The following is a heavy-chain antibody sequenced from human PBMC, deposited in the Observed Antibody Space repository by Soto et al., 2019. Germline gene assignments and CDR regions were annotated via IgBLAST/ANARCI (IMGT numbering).Heavy chain of an antibody. J-gene: IGHJ5*02. CDR1: GGSLNSGDYY. CDR2: IYYNGIT. Sequence: QVQLQESGPGLVKPSETLSLTCTVSGGSLNSGDYYWTWIRQYPGKGLEWIGNIYYNGITNYNPSLQSRVAISVDSSKNQFSLKLDSVTAADTGVYYCTRTEYRWGGLLIVRTCFVPGGQGIQVTVSS. D-gene: IGHD2-8*01. CDR3: TRTEYRWGGLLIVRTCFVP. V-gene: IGHV4-31*03.